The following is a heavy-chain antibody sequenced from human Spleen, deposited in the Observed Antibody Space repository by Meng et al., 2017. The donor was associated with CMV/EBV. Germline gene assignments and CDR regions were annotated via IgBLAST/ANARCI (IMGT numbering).Heavy chain of an antibody. CDR3: ARDQLIDPLGDFDY. CDR1: GGSFSGYY. J-gene: IGHJ4*02. CDR2: INHSGST. V-gene: IGHV4-34*01. D-gene: IGHD1-1*01. Sequence: QLQESGPGLVKPSETLSLTCAVYGGSFSGYYWSWIRQPPGKGLEWIGEINHSGSTNYNPSLKSRVTISVDTSKNQFSLKLSSVTAADTAVYYCARDQLIDPLGDFDYWGQGTLVTVSS.